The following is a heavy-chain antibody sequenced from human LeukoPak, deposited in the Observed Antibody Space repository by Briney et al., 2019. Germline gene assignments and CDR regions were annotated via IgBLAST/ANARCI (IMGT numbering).Heavy chain of an antibody. V-gene: IGHV3-23*01. J-gene: IGHJ4*02. CDR3: AKGQTYVVVPAATNY. CDR1: GFTFSDYY. Sequence: GGSLRLSCAASGFTFSDYYMGWVRQAPGKGLEWVSTISGSGGSTYYADSVKGRFTISRDNSKNTLYLQMNSLRAEDTAVYYCAKGQTYVVVPAATNYWGQGTLVTVSS. D-gene: IGHD2-2*01. CDR2: ISGSGGST.